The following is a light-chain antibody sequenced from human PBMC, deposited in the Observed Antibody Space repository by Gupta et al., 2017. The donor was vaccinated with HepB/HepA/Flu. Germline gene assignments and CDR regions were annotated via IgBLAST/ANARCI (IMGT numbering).Light chain of an antibody. CDR1: RSNIGPTYD. J-gene: IGLJ2*01. Sequence: QSVLTQPPSVTGAPGQRGTISCTGNRSNIGPTYDVQWYQQLPGNAPKLLINGHTNRPSGFPDRFSGSKSGTSASLDITGLRAEDEADYYCQFYDSSLRGWLFGGGPKVTVL. V-gene: IGLV1-40*01. CDR3: QFYDSSLRGWL. CDR2: GHT.